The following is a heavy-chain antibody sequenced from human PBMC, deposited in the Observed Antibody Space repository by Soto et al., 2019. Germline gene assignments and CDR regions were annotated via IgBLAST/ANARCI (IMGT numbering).Heavy chain of an antibody. CDR2: ISYDGSNK. J-gene: IGHJ4*02. CDR1: GFTFSSYA. D-gene: IGHD1-26*01. CDR3: ARGLGAFDY. V-gene: IGHV3-30-3*01. Sequence: QVQLVESGGGVVQPGRSLRLSCAASGFTFSSYAMHWVRQAPGKGLEWVAVISYDGSNKYYADSVKGRFTISRDNSKNTLYLQMNSRRAEDTAVYYCARGLGAFDYWGQGTLVTVSS.